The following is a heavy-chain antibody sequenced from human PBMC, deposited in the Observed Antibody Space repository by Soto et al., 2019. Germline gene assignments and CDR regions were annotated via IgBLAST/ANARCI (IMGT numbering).Heavy chain of an antibody. CDR1: GYTFVSHY. V-gene: IGHV1-46*04. CDR3: ARRYGDPSSAAGFDC. CDR2: IDLSGFRT. Sequence: QVQLVQSGPEVREPGTSVKISCTASGYTFVSHYIHWVRQAPGQRPEWMGIIDLSGFRTSYSQEMRDRVVITRNTSTSTVYMEMFSLTSEDTAFYYCARRYGDPSSAAGFDCWGQGTLVTVSS. J-gene: IGHJ4*02. D-gene: IGHD4-17*01.